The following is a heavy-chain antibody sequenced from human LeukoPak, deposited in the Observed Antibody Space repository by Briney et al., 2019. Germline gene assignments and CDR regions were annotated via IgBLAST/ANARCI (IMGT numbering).Heavy chain of an antibody. D-gene: IGHD6-13*01. CDR2: IWYEGSNK. CDR3: ARSASNTWSSAYYFDY. J-gene: IGHJ4*02. V-gene: IGHV3-33*01. Sequence: PGGSLRLSCAASGFTFSAYGLHWVRQAPGKGLECVAFIWYEGSNKYYADSVKGRFTISRDNSKNTLYLQMNSLRGEDTAVYYCARSASNTWSSAYYFDYWGQGTLVTVSS. CDR1: GFTFSAYG.